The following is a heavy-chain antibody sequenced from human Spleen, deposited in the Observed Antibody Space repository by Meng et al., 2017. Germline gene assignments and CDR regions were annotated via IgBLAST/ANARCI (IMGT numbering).Heavy chain of an antibody. CDR2: IKSNSDGGTT. Sequence: GESLKISCAASDFTFRGSDVHWVRQASGKGLEWVGRIKSNSDGGTTDYAAPVKGRFTISRDDSKNTLYLQMNSLITEDTAVYFCATGAAAADHWGQGTLVTVSS. D-gene: IGHD6-13*01. CDR3: ATGAAAADH. V-gene: IGHV3-15*01. J-gene: IGHJ4*02. CDR1: DFTFRGSD.